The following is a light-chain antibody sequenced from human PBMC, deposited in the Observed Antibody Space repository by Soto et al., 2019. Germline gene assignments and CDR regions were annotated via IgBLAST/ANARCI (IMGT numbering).Light chain of an antibody. CDR3: QQSYSTPLT. Sequence: DIQMTQTPSSLSASVGDRLTITCRASQSVGTLLNWYQQKPGNAPKLLIFAASSLQSGVPSRFTGSGSGTDFTLSINSLQPEDFATYFCQQSYSTPLTFGGGTKVEI. J-gene: IGKJ4*01. CDR2: AAS. V-gene: IGKV1-39*01. CDR1: QSVGTL.